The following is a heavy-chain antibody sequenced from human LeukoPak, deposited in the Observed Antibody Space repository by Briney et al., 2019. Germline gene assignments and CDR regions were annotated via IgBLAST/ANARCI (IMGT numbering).Heavy chain of an antibody. CDR3: ARATYYYDSSGYWALDY. CDR2: IIPIFGTA. J-gene: IGHJ4*02. V-gene: IGHV1-69*06. CDR1: GGTFSSYA. Sequence: SVKVSCKASGGTFSSYAISWVRQAPGQGLGWMGGIIPIFGTANYAQKFQGRVTITADKSTSTAYMELSSLRSEDTAVYYCARATYYYDSSGYWALDYWGQGTLVTVSS. D-gene: IGHD3-22*01.